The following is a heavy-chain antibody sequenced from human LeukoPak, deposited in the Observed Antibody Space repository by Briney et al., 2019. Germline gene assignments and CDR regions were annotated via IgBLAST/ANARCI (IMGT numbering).Heavy chain of an antibody. CDR1: GYTFTKYA. V-gene: IGHV7-4-1*02. CDR3: ANCYDSSGFFAY. J-gene: IGHJ4*02. D-gene: IGHD3-22*01. CDR2: NDTNTGNP. Sequence: ASVKVSCKGSGYTFTKYAISWVRQAPGQGLEYMGWNDTNTGNPTYAQGFTGRFVFSLDTSVSTAYLQISSLKAGDSAIYFCANCYDSSGFFAYWGQGTLVTVSS.